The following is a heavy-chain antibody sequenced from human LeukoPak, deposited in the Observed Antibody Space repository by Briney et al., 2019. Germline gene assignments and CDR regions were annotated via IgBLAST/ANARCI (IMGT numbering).Heavy chain of an antibody. CDR1: GFTFSSYW. D-gene: IGHD1-26*01. CDR3: AKARSGGSASAFEI. CDR2: IKQDGSEK. Sequence: PGGSLRLSCAASGFTFSSYWMSWVRQAPGKGLEWVANIKQDGSEKYYVDSVKGRFTISRDNAKNSLYLQMNSLRTEDMAFYYCAKARSGGSASAFEIRGQGTMVTVSS. J-gene: IGHJ3*02. V-gene: IGHV3-7*03.